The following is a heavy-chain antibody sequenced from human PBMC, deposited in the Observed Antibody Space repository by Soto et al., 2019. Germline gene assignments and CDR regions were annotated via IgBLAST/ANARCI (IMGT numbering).Heavy chain of an antibody. CDR3: ARHIQGCSSTSCYGPEYYYGMDV. D-gene: IGHD2-2*01. CDR1: GYSFSSYW. J-gene: IGHJ6*02. Sequence: GESLKISWKGAGYSFSSYWISWLRQMPGKGLEWMGRFDPSDSYTNYSPSFQGHVTISADKSISTAYLQWSSLKASDTAMYYCARHIQGCSSTSCYGPEYYYGMDVWGQGTTVTVSS. V-gene: IGHV5-10-1*01. CDR2: FDPSDSYT.